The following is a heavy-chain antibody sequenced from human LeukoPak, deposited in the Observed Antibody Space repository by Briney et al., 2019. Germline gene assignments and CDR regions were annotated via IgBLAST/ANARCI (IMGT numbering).Heavy chain of an antibody. J-gene: IGHJ4*02. CDR1: GFTFSSYN. V-gene: IGHV3-21*01. CDR3: AREPFWSGYYSNLHFDY. CDR2: ISSSSSYI. Sequence: KPGGSLRLSCAASGFTFSSYNMNWVRQAPGKGLEWVSSISSSSSYIYYADSVKGRFTISRDNAKNSLYLQMNSLRAEDTAVYYCAREPFWSGYYSNLHFDYWGQGTLVTVSS. D-gene: IGHD3-3*01.